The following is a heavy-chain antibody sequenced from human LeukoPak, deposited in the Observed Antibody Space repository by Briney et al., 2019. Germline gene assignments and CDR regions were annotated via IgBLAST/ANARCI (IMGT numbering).Heavy chain of an antibody. CDR3: ARGLSGYSSSWYGGVYLSGYYGMDV. CDR2: INPNSGGT. D-gene: IGHD6-13*01. J-gene: IGHJ6*02. CDR1: GYTFTTYP. Sequence: ASVKVSCKASGYTFTTYPMYWVRQAPGQRLEWMGWINPNSGGTNYAQKFQGWVTMTRDTSISTAYMELSRLRSDDTAVYYCARGLSGYSSSWYGGVYLSGYYGMDVWGQGTTVTVSS. V-gene: IGHV1-2*04.